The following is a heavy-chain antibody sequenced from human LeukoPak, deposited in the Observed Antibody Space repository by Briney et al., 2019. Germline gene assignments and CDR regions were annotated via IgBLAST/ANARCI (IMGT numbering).Heavy chain of an antibody. V-gene: IGHV6-1*01. CDR1: GDSVSSNSAT. J-gene: IGHJ4*02. CDR3: ARDLAGFGGYSYGMVDY. CDR2: TYYRSNWYN. Sequence: SQTLSLTCAISGDSVSSNSATWNWIRRSPSRGLEWLGRTYYRSNWYNDYAESVKGRITIHPDTSKNQFSLQLNSVTPEDTAVYYCARDLAGFGGYSYGMVDYWGQGTLVTVSS. D-gene: IGHD5-18*01.